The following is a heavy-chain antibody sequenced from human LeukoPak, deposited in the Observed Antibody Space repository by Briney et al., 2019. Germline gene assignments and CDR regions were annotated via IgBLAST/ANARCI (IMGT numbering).Heavy chain of an antibody. D-gene: IGHD1-7*01. CDR3: ARSPNYRGWFDP. Sequence: SETLSLTCTVSGGSLSSYYWSWIRQPPGKGLEWIGYIYYSGSTNYNPSLKSRVTISVDTSKNQFSLKLSSVTAADTAVYYCARSPNYRGWFDPWGQGTLVTVSS. J-gene: IGHJ5*02. CDR1: GGSLSSYY. V-gene: IGHV4-59*01. CDR2: IYYSGST.